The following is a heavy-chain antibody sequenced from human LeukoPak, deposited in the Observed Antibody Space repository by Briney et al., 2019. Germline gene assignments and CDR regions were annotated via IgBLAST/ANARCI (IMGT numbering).Heavy chain of an antibody. D-gene: IGHD6-13*01. Sequence: KPSETLSLTCTVSGGSISSGGYYWSWIRQPPGKGLEWIGYIYHSGSTYYNPSLKSRVTISVDRSKNQFSLKLSSVTAADTAVYYCARDRLSQQQLVPSGWFDPWGQGTLVTVSS. CDR3: ARDRLSQQQLVPSGWFDP. CDR1: GGSISSGGYY. CDR2: IYHSGST. V-gene: IGHV4-30-2*01. J-gene: IGHJ5*02.